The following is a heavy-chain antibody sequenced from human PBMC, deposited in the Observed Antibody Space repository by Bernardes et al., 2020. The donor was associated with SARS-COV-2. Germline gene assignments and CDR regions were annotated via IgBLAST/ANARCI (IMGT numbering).Heavy chain of an antibody. J-gene: IGHJ4*02. V-gene: IGHV3-74*01. CDR1: EFTFSSYW. CDR2: INGDGSST. D-gene: IGHD1-1*01. CDR3: ASLSTGTNSFDS. Sequence: GGSLRLSCAASEFTFSSYWMHWVRQAPGKGLVWVSRINGDGSSTTYADSVKGRFTISRDSAKNTLYLQMNSLRADDTAVYFCASLSTGTNSFDSWGQGTLVTVSS.